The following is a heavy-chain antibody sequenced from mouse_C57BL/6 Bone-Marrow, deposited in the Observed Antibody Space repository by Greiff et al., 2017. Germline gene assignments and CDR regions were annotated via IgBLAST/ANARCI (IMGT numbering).Heavy chain of an antibody. V-gene: IGHV1-26*01. CDR1: GYTFTDYY. CDR3: ARSPYDFFDY. J-gene: IGHJ2*01. Sequence: VQLQQSGPELVKPGASVKISCKASGYTFTDYYMNWVKQSHGKSLEWIGDINPNNGGTSYNQKFKGKATLTVDKSSSTAYMELRSLTSEDSAVYYCARSPYDFFDYWGQGTTLTVSS. CDR2: INPNNGGT. D-gene: IGHD2-4*01.